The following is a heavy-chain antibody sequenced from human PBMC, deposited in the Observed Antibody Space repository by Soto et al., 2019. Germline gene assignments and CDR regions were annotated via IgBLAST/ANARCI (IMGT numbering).Heavy chain of an antibody. Sequence: SETLSLTCAVYGGSFSGYYWSWIRQPPGKGLEWIGEINHSGSTNYNPSLKSRVTISVDTSKNQFSLKLSSVTAADTAVYYCARVPSITMVRGENWFDPWGQGTLVTVSS. D-gene: IGHD3-10*01. CDR1: GGSFSGYY. CDR2: INHSGST. J-gene: IGHJ5*02. CDR3: ARVPSITMVRGENWFDP. V-gene: IGHV4-34*01.